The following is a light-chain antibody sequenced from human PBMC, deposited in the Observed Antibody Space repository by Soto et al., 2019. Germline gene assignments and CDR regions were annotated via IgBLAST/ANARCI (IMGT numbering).Light chain of an antibody. Sequence: DIQMTQSPSSLSASVGDRVTISCRASQGLNNYLSWIQHKPGKAPKSLIYAAFKLPTEVSSRFSGNSAGRDFTLTISSLQPEDFATYYCQQYNALPRTFGQGTKVEIK. V-gene: IGKV1-16*01. CDR3: QQYNALPRT. J-gene: IGKJ1*01. CDR2: AAF. CDR1: QGLNNY.